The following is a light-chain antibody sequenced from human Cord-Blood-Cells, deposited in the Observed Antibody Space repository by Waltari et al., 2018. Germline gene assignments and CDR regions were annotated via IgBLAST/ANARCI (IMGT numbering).Light chain of an antibody. Sequence: DIQMTQSPSTLSASVGDRVTITCRASQSISSWLAWYQQKPGKAPKLRIYNASSLESGVPSRFIGSGSGTEFTLTISSLQPDDFATYYCQQYNSYSPWTFGQGTKVEIK. V-gene: IGKV1-5*03. J-gene: IGKJ1*01. CDR3: QQYNSYSPWT. CDR1: QSISSW. CDR2: NAS.